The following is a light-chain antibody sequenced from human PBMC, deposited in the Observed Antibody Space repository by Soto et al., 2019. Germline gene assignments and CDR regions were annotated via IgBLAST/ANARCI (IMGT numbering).Light chain of an antibody. J-gene: IGKJ2*01. V-gene: IGKV4-1*01. CDR2: WAS. CDR3: HQYYTTPQT. Sequence: VLTQSPSSLAVSLGERATVNCRSSQSVLDNSTNKSYLAWYQKKPGHPPKLLVHWASVREAGVPDRFSGGGSGPDFTLTISSLQAEDVAVYYCHQYYTTPQTFGQGTQLEIK. CDR1: QSVLDNSTNKSY.